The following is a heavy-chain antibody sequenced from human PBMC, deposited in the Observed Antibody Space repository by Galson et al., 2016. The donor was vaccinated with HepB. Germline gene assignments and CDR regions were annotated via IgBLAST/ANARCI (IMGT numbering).Heavy chain of an antibody. V-gene: IGHV3-74*01. CDR2: IFTDGSGT. J-gene: IGHJ3*02. CDR1: GFTFSAYP. Sequence: SLRLSCAASGFTFSAYPMHWVRQAPGKGLVWISRIFTDGSGTLYADSVKGRFTISRDNAKNTLFLQMNSLRADDTAVYYCGRGSKYGFDMWGQGRMVTVSS. CDR3: GRGSKYGFDM.